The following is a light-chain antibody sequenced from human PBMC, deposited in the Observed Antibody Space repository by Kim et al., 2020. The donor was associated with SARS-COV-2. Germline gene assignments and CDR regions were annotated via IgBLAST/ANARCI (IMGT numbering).Light chain of an antibody. CDR3: QQYDNY. V-gene: IGKV1-5*03. CDR1: QSNSMW. CDR2: NAS. Sequence: STRSSSVGDRVIITCRASQSNSMWLAWYQQKPGKAPKLLISNASSLQRGVPSRFSGSGSGTEFTLTISSLQPDDFGTYYCQQYDNYFGQGTKLEIK. J-gene: IGKJ2*01.